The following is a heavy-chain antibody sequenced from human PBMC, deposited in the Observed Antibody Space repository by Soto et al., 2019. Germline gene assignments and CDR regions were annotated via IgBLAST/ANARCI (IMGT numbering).Heavy chain of an antibody. J-gene: IGHJ6*02. CDR2: INAGNGNT. D-gene: IGHD3-3*01. CDR1: GYTFTSYA. Sequence: GASVKVSCKASGYTFTSYAMHWVRQAPGQRLEWMGWINAGNGNTKYSQKLQGRVTITRDTSASTAYMELSSLRSEDTAVYYCARAITIFGVVSPTRSRYGMDVWGQGTTVTVSS. CDR3: ARAITIFGVVSPTRSRYGMDV. V-gene: IGHV1-3*01.